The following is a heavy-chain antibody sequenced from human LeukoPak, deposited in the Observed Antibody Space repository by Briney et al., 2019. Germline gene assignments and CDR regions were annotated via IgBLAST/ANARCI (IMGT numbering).Heavy chain of an antibody. J-gene: IGHJ4*02. CDR2: IYTSGST. Sequence: PSETLSLTCTVSGGSMRSYYWSWIRQPAGKGLEWIGRIYTSGSTNYNPSLKSRVTISVDTSKNQFSLKLSSVTAADTAVYYCARIRYFDWYLDYWGQGTLVTVSS. V-gene: IGHV4-4*07. D-gene: IGHD3-9*01. CDR3: ARIRYFDWYLDY. CDR1: GGSMRSYY.